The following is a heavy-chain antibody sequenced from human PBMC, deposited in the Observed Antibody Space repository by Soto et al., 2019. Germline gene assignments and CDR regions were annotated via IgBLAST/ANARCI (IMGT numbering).Heavy chain of an antibody. V-gene: IGHV3-30*18. CDR2: ISYDGSNK. J-gene: IGHJ5*02. CDR1: GFTFRSYG. Sequence: GGSLNLSCAASGFTFRSYGMHWVRQAPGKGLEWVAVISYDGSNKYYADSVKGRFTISRDNSKNTLYLQMNSLRAEDTAVYYCAKDNLQKEYNWFDPWGQGTLVTVSS. CDR3: AKDNLQKEYNWFDP. D-gene: IGHD4-4*01.